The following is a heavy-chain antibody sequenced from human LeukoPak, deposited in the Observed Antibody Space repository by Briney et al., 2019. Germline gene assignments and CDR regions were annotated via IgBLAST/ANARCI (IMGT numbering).Heavy chain of an antibody. Sequence: GGSLRLSCAASGFTFSSYAMSWVRQAPGKGLEWVSAISGSGGSTYYADSVKGRFTISRDNSKNSLYLQMDSLRAEDTAVYYCATDSPETAAFDYWGQGTLVTVSS. CDR2: ISGSGGST. CDR3: ATDSPETAAFDY. CDR1: GFTFSSYA. V-gene: IGHV3-23*01. J-gene: IGHJ4*02. D-gene: IGHD1-1*01.